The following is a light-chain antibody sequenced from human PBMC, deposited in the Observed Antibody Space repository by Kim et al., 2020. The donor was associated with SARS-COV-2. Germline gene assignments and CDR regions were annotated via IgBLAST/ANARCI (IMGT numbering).Light chain of an antibody. V-gene: IGKV3-20*01. CDR2: GAS. CDR3: HQYDTSPRT. CDR1: QRVTRNV. Sequence: SPVERASLSCRARQRVTRNVLAWYQQGPGEAPRILIYGASIRATGIPDRFSGSGSATDFTLTISRLEPEDFAVYYCHQYDTSPRTFGQGTKVDIK. J-gene: IGKJ1*01.